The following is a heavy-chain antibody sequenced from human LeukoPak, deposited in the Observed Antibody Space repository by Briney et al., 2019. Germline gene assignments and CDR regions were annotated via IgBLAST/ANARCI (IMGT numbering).Heavy chain of an antibody. CDR2: ILGGAGST. CDR1: GFSFSSDG. V-gene: IGHV3-23*01. Sequence: GGSLRLSCVASGFSFSSDGMSWVRQAPGRGLEWVSGILGGAGSTYYADSMKGRFTISRDNSKNTLYLQMNSLRAEDTAVYYCAHGTVYQLDYWGQGTLVTVSS. CDR3: AHGTVYQLDY. J-gene: IGHJ4*02. D-gene: IGHD2-2*01.